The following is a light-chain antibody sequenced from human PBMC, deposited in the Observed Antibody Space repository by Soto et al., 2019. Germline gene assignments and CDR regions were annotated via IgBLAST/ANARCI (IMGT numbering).Light chain of an antibody. Sequence: QSVLTQPPSVSEAPRQRVTISCSGSSSNIGNNAVNWYHHLPGKAPKILIYYDDLLPSGVSDRFSGCKSGTSASLAISGLQHDDEADYYCSAWYDSLNSYVFGTGTKVTVL. J-gene: IGLJ1*01. CDR2: YDD. CDR1: SSNIGNNA. V-gene: IGLV1-36*01. CDR3: SAWYDSLNSYV.